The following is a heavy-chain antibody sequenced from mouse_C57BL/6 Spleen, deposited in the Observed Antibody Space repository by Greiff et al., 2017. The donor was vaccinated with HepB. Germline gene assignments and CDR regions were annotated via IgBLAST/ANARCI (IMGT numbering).Heavy chain of an antibody. CDR2: IDPSDSYT. J-gene: IGHJ4*01. CDR1: GYTFTSYW. V-gene: IGHV1-59*01. CDR3: ARGYGREGYAMDY. Sequence: QVQLQQPGAELVRPGTSVKLSCKASGYTFTSYWMHWVKQRPGQGLEWIGVIDPSDSYTNYNQKFKGKATLTVDTSSSTAYMQLSSLTSEDSAVYYWARGYGREGYAMDYWGQGTSVTVSS. D-gene: IGHD1-1*01.